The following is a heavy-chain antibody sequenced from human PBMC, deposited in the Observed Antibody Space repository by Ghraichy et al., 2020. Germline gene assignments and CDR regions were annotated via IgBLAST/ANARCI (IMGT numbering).Heavy chain of an antibody. D-gene: IGHD5-24*01. Sequence: SETLSLTCAVSGDSMYNYYWSWIRQPPGKGLEWIGYVYQSGNTKYNPSLKSRVTISIDTSNNQFSLKLRSVTPADTAIYYCARQLIPLYNMDVWGHGSTVTVSS. CDR2: VYQSGNT. CDR3: ARQLIPLYNMDV. J-gene: IGHJ6*02. V-gene: IGHV4-59*08. CDR1: GDSMYNYY.